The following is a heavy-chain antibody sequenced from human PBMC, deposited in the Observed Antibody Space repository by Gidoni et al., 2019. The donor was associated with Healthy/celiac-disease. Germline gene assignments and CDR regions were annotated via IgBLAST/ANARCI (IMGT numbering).Heavy chain of an antibody. V-gene: IGHV1-69*02. CDR2: IIPILGIA. Sequence: QVQLVHSGAEVKKPGSSVMVSCQASGGTFSSYTISWVRQAPGQGLEWMGSIIPILGIANSAQKFQGRVTITADKSTSTAYMELSSLRSEDTAVYYCARSPIAVAGTYGFWFDPWGQGTLVTVSS. D-gene: IGHD6-19*01. CDR3: ARSPIAVAGTYGFWFDP. J-gene: IGHJ5*02. CDR1: GGTFSSYT.